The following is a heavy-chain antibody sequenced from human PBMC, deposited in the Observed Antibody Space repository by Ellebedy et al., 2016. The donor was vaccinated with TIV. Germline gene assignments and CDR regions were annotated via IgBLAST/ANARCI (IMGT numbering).Heavy chain of an antibody. J-gene: IGHJ6*02. V-gene: IGHV3-30*18. CDR2: VSFYGSNK. CDR3: AKRSVSGRFYAMDV. Sequence: GESLKISXAASGFTFSTYGMHWVRQAPGKGLEWVAVVSFYGSNKFYADSVKGRFTISRDNSKSTLFLHMSSLRGEDTAVYYCAKRSVSGRFYAMDVWGQGTTVIVSS. D-gene: IGHD6-19*01. CDR1: GFTFSTYG.